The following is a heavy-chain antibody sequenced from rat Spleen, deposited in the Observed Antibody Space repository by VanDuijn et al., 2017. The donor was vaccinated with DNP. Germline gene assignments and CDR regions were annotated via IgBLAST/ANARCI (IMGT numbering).Heavy chain of an antibody. Sequence: QVQLTESGPGVVQPSETLSLTCAVSGFSLTGYSVFWVRQPPGKGLDWIAGISSDGSTFYNSALKSRLSISRDTSKSQVFLKMNSLQTEDTAMYFCASPRYWGQGVMVTVSS. CDR2: ISSDGST. J-gene: IGHJ2*01. CDR1: GFSLTGYS. CDR3: ASPRY. V-gene: IGHV2S12*01.